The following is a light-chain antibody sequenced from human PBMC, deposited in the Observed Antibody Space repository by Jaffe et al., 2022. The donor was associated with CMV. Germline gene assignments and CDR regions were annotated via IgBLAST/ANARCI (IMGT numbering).Light chain of an antibody. V-gene: IGKV1-33*01. CDR3: QQYDAVPFT. Sequence: DIQMTQSPSSLSASVGDRVSITCQASQDITNYLNWYQQKPGKAPKLLIYDASNLETGVPSRFSGNGSGTFFSFTINSLQPEDIATYYCQQYDAVPFTFGGGAKVEIK. J-gene: IGKJ4*01. CDR1: QDITNY. CDR2: DAS.